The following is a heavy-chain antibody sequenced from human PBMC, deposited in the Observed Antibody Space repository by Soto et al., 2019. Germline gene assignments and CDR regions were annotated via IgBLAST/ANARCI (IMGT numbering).Heavy chain of an antibody. J-gene: IGHJ4*02. CDR3: ARDLRYYGSGSTNFDY. D-gene: IGHD3-10*01. Sequence: QVQLVQSGAEVKKPGSSVKVSCKASGGTFSSYAISWVRQAPGQGLEWMGGIIPICGTANYAQKFQGRVTITADESTSTADMELSSLRSEDTAVYYCARDLRYYGSGSTNFDYWGQGTLVTVSS. V-gene: IGHV1-69*01. CDR1: GGTFSSYA. CDR2: IIPICGTA.